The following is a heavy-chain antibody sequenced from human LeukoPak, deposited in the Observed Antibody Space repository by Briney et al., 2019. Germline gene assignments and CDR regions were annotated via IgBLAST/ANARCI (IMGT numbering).Heavy chain of an antibody. CDR1: GFSLTTSGMR. J-gene: IGHJ4*02. Sequence: SGPALVRPPQTLTLTCTFSGFSLTTSGMRVSWIRQPPGKALEWLARIDWNDAKFYSTSLKTRLTISKDTSKNQVVLTMTNMDPVDTATYYCARIPYGDRGDFFDSWGQGTLVTVSS. D-gene: IGHD4-17*01. V-gene: IGHV2-70*04. CDR2: IDWNDAK. CDR3: ARIPYGDRGDFFDS.